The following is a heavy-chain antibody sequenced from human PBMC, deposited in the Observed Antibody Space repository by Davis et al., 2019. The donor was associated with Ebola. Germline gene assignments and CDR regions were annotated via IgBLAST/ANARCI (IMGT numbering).Heavy chain of an antibody. Sequence: SVKVSCKASGGTFSNYAINWVRQAPGQGLEWMGGIIPIFGTTKYAQKFQGRVTITADKSTSTAYMELSSLRSEDTAVYYCARGGTTVTTYFDYWGQGTLVTVSS. D-gene: IGHD4-17*01. CDR3: ARGGTTVTTYFDY. CDR2: IIPIFGTT. V-gene: IGHV1-69*06. J-gene: IGHJ4*02. CDR1: GGTFSNYA.